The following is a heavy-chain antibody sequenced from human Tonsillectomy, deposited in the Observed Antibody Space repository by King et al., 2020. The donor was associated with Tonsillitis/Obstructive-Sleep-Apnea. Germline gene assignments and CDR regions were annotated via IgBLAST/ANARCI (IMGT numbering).Heavy chain of an antibody. J-gene: IGHJ6*03. CDR1: GGTFSSYA. Sequence: QLVQSGAEVKKPGSSVKVSCKASGGTFSSYAISWVRQAPGQGLEWMGWIIPIFGTANYAQKFQGRVTITADESTSTAYMELSSLRSEDTAVYYCARGTIFGVVRYYYYYMDVWGKGTTVTVSS. CDR2: IIPIFGTA. D-gene: IGHD3-3*01. CDR3: ARGTIFGVVRYYYYYMDV. V-gene: IGHV1-69*12.